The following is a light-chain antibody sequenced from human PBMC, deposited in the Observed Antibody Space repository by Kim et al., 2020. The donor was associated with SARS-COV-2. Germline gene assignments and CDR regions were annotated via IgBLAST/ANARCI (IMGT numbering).Light chain of an antibody. CDR2: AAS. V-gene: IGKV1-39*01. CDR1: QSISTF. CDR3: QQSYTVPIT. J-gene: IGKJ4*01. Sequence: ASVGDRVTITCRASQSISTFLNWYNQRPGKAPRLLISAASSLQSGVPSRFRGSGSGAVFTLTVSRLQPEDFGNYYCQQSYTVPITFGGGTKVDIK.